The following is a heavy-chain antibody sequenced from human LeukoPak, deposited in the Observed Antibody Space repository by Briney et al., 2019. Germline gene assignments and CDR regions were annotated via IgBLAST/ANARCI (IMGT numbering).Heavy chain of an antibody. J-gene: IGHJ6*02. D-gene: IGHD6-19*01. V-gene: IGHV1-3*01. CDR3: AREGWPSGHIPKGGMDV. CDR2: INAGNGNT. CDR1: GYTFTSYA. Sequence: ASVKVSCKASGYTFTSYAMHWLRQAPGQRLEWMGWINAGNGNTKYSQKFQGRVTITRDTSASTAYMELSSLRSEDTAVYYCAREGWPSGHIPKGGMDVWGQGTTVTVSS.